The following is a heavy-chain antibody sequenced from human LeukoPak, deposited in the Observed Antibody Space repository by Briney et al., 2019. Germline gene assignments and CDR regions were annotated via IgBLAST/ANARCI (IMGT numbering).Heavy chain of an antibody. J-gene: IGHJ3*02. Sequence: GGSLKLSCAASGFSFSSYAMSWVRQAPGKGPEWVSAIRGGGTSEFYADSVKGRFRISRDNSKDTLFLQMNSLRAEDTAVYYCARDPNGDYIGAFDMWGPGTMVTVSS. CDR1: GFSFSSYA. D-gene: IGHD4-17*01. V-gene: IGHV3-23*01. CDR2: IRGGGTSE. CDR3: ARDPNGDYIGAFDM.